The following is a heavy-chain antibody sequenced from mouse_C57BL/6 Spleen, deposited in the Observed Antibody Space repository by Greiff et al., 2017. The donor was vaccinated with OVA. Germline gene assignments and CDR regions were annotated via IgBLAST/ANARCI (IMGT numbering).Heavy chain of an antibody. J-gene: IGHJ1*03. CDR2: SRNKANDYTT. D-gene: IGHD1-2*01. CDR1: GFTFSDFY. Sequence: EVKLVESGGGLVQSGRSLRLSCATSGFTFSDFYMEWVRQAPGKGLEWIAASRNKANDYTTEYSASVKGRFIVSRDTSQSILYLQMNALRAEDTAIYYCARDAFTTAYWYLDVWGTGTTVTVSS. V-gene: IGHV7-1*01. CDR3: ARDAFTTAYWYLDV.